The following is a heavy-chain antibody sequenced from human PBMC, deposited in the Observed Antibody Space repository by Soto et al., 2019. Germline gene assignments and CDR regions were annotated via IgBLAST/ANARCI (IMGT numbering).Heavy chain of an antibody. D-gene: IGHD5-18*01. Sequence: EVQLVESGGGLVQPGGSLRLSCAASGFTFSSYSMNWVRQAPGKGLEWVSYISSSSTIYYADSVKGRFTISRDNAKNSLYLQMNSLRDEDTAVYYCARDGGYSYGPNDYWGQGTLVTVSS. CDR2: ISSSSTI. CDR1: GFTFSSYS. V-gene: IGHV3-48*02. CDR3: ARDGGYSYGPNDY. J-gene: IGHJ4*02.